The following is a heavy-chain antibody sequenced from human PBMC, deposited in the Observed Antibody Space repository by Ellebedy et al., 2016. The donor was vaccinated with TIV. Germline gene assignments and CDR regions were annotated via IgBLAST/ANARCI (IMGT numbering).Heavy chain of an antibody. CDR3: AKDKSLASDI. Sequence: GESLKISCAASGFTFSSYGIHWVRQAPGKGLEWVAVISYDGSNRYYADSVKGRFTISRDNSKNTLYLQMNSLTAEDTAVYYCAKDKSLASDIWGQGTMVTVSS. CDR1: GFTFSSYG. V-gene: IGHV3-30*18. CDR2: ISYDGSNR. J-gene: IGHJ3*02.